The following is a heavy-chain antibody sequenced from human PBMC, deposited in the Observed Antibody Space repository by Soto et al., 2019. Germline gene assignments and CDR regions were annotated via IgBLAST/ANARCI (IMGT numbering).Heavy chain of an antibody. CDR1: GGSFSGYY. D-gene: IGHD3-3*01. V-gene: IGHV4-34*01. J-gene: IGHJ6*02. Sequence: SETLSLPCGVYGGSFSGYYCSWIRQPPGKGLEWIGEINHSGSTNYDPSIKSRVTISVDTPKNQFSLKLSSVTAADTAVYYCARGDPYYDFWSGYRVNYYYYYGMDVWGQGTTVTVSS. CDR2: INHSGST. CDR3: ARGDPYYDFWSGYRVNYYYYYGMDV.